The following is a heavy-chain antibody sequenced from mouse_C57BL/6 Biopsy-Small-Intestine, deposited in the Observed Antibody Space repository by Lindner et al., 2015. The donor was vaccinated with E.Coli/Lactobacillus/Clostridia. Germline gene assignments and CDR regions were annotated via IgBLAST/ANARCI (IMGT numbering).Heavy chain of an antibody. CDR3: ARMERCSPTRCFISDWFDL. CDR2: ITAFSGNT. CDR1: GYDLLNYG. Sequence: SVKVSCKASGYDLLNYGITWVRQAPGQGLKWMGWITAFSGNTKYVQNLQGRVTMTADTSTNTAHMELRSLTSDDTAVYYCARMERCSPTRCFISDWFDLWGQGTLITVSS. V-gene: IGHV1S61*01. D-gene: IGHD1-2*01. J-gene: IGHJ4*01.